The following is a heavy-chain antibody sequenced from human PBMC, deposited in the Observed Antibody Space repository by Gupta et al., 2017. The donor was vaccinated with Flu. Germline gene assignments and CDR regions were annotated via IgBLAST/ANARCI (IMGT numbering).Heavy chain of an antibody. CDR2: IHPSGTP. CDR3: ARGRDSAKAGDY. V-gene: IGHV4-34*01. Sequence: VQLQQWGAGLLTPSETLSLTCAVYGGSFSGHYLTWIRQPPGKGLEWIVEIHPSGTPYYYPSLESRLTLSLDPSKNQFSLNLRSVAAADTAVYYCARGRDSAKAGDYWGQGTVVTVSS. D-gene: IGHD2-15*01. CDR1: GGSFSGHY. J-gene: IGHJ4*02.